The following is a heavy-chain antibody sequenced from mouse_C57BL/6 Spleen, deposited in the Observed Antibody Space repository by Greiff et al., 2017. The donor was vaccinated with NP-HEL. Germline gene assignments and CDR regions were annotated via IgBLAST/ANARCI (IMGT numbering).Heavy chain of an antibody. CDR3: ARNYGSSEAY. V-gene: IGHV1-54*01. CDR1: GYAFTNYL. D-gene: IGHD1-1*01. CDR2: INPGSGGT. Sequence: VQLQQSGAELVRPGPSVKVSCKASGYAFTNYLIEWVKQRPGQGLEWIGVINPGSGGTNYNEKFKGKATLTADKSSSTAYMQLSSLTSEDSAVYFCARNYGSSEAYWGQGTLVTVSA. J-gene: IGHJ3*01.